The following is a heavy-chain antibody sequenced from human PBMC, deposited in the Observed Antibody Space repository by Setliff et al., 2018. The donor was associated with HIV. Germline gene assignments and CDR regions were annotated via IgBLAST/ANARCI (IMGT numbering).Heavy chain of an antibody. CDR1: GYAFTGYY. CDR3: AREKNDYNNYYCDS. CDR2: INPNSGGT. V-gene: IGHV1-2*06. Sequence: ASVKVSCKASGYAFTGYYIHWVRQAPGQGLEWMGRINPNSGGTNYAQKFQGRVTMTRDTSISTAYMELSRLTSDDTAVYYCAREKNDYNNYYCDSWGQGTLVTVSS. J-gene: IGHJ4*02. D-gene: IGHD4-4*01.